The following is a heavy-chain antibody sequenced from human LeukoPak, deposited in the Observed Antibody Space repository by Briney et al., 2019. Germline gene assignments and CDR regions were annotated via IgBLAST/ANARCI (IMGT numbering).Heavy chain of an antibody. Sequence: SVKVSCKASGGTFSSYAISWVRQAPGQGLEWMGRIIPILGIANYAQKFQGRVTITADKSTSTAYMELSSLRSDDTAVYYCARDRNRCTNGVCSTGGNWYFDLWGRGTLVTVSS. J-gene: IGHJ2*01. CDR3: ARDRNRCTNGVCSTGGNWYFDL. CDR2: IIPILGIA. CDR1: GGTFSSYA. D-gene: IGHD2-8*01. V-gene: IGHV1-69*04.